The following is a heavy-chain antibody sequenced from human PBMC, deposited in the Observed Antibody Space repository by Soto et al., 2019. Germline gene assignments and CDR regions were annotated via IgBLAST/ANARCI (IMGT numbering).Heavy chain of an antibody. CDR2: ISLYSDGT. Sequence: SVKVSFKTSCYTFSNYGITWVRQAPGQPLEWLGWISLYSDGTSYAQKFRGRVSMTTDTSTTTAYMELRSLRSDDTAVYYCARVVPGAEAWFGPWGQGTLVTVSS. CDR3: ARVVPGAEAWFGP. CDR1: CYTFSNYG. J-gene: IGHJ5*02. V-gene: IGHV1-18*01.